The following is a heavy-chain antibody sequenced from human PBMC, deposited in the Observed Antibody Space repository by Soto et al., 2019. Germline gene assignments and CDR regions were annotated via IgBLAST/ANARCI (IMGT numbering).Heavy chain of an antibody. J-gene: IGHJ5*02. D-gene: IGHD3-10*01. CDR3: ARGDYGQYDAYNWFDP. Sequence: QVQLQESGPGLVKPSQTLSLTCTVSGGSINRGDYYWSWIRQPPGKGLEWIGYVSSYRGTTYYNPSLKSRLPISLGTPMHQFSLKLSSVTAADTAVYYCARGDYGQYDAYNWFDPWGQGNLVIVAS. CDR2: VSSYRGTT. V-gene: IGHV4-30-4*01. CDR1: GGSINRGDYY.